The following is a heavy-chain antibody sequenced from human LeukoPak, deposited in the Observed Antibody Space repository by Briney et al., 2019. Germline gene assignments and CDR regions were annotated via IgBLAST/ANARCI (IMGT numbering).Heavy chain of an antibody. J-gene: IGHJ3*02. CDR3: ARDSNWAFDI. CDR2: ISGRGGTV. Sequence: GGSLRLSCAASGFTFSSHTLNWVRQAPGKGLEWVTYISGRGGTVNYADSVKGRFTISRDNAKNSLCLQMNSLRDEDTAVYYCARDSNWAFDIWGQGTMTVSS. CDR1: GFTFSSHT. V-gene: IGHV3-48*02.